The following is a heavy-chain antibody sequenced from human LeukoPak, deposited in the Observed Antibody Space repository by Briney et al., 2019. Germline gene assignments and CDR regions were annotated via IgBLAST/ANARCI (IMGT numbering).Heavy chain of an antibody. CDR1: GFTFNSYA. D-gene: IGHD2-2*02. V-gene: IGHV3-23*01. J-gene: IGHJ1*01. CDR2: ISGSAVTT. Sequence: GGSLRLSCAASGFTFNSYALSWVRQAPGKGLEWVSTISGSAVTTYYADSVKGRFTISRDNSKNTLYLQMNSLRAEDTAVYFCAKDGSYCSSTSCYTGAEYFQHWGQGTLVTVSS. CDR3: AKDGSYCSSTSCYTGAEYFQH.